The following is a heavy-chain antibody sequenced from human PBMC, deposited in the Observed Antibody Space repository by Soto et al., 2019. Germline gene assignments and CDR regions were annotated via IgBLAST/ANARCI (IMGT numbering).Heavy chain of an antibody. J-gene: IGHJ6*02. CDR3: ARDKDRQHLGGNYYYILDV. V-gene: IGHV1-69*01. Sequence: SWVRQAPGQGLEWMGGIMPIFRTPDYAQRFQGRVTITADESTSTAYMELSGLRPDDTAVYYCARDKDRQHLGGNYYYILDVWGQGTTVTVSS. CDR2: IMPIFRTP.